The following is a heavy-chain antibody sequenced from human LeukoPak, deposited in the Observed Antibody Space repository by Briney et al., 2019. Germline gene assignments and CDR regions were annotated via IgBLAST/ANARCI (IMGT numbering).Heavy chain of an antibody. J-gene: IGHJ4*02. CDR1: GFTFSSYS. D-gene: IGHD2-15*01. V-gene: IGHV3-21*01. Sequence: PGGSLRLSCAASGFTFSSYSMNWVRQAPGKGLEWVSSISSSSSYIYYADSVKGRFTISRDNAKNSLYLQINSLRAEDTAVYYCAREGRCSGGSCYRYCFDYWGQGTLVTVSS. CDR3: AREGRCSGGSCYRYCFDY. CDR2: ISSSSSYI.